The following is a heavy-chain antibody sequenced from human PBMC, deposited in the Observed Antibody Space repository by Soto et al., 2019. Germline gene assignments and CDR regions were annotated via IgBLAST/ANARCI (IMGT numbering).Heavy chain of an antibody. Sequence: GGSLRLSCSASGFTFSSYAMHWVRQAPGKGLEWVAVISYDGSNKYYADSVKGRFTISRDNSKNTLYLQMNSLRAEDTAVYYCARDPTDTINYYYYGMDVWGQGTTVTVSS. CDR1: GFTFSSYA. J-gene: IGHJ6*02. D-gene: IGHD3-3*01. CDR3: ARDPTDTINYYYYGMDV. V-gene: IGHV3-30-3*01. CDR2: ISYDGSNK.